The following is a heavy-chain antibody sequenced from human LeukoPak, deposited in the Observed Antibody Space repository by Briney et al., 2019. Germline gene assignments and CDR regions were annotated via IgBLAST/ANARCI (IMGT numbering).Heavy chain of an antibody. V-gene: IGHV3-21*01. D-gene: IGHD3-10*01. CDR1: GFTFSSYS. Sequence: PGGSLRLSCVASGFTFSSYSMNWVRQAPGKGLEWVSSITSSSSSIYYSDSLKGRFTISRDNAKNSLYLQMSSLRAEDTAVYYCATAYYYGSGSYNYYYYGMDVWGKGTTVIVSS. CDR2: ITSSSSSI. CDR3: ATAYYYGSGSYNYYYYGMDV. J-gene: IGHJ6*04.